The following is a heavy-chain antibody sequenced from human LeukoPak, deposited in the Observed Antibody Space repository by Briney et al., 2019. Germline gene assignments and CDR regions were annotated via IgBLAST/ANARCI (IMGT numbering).Heavy chain of an antibody. CDR3: ASLYNFAFDI. D-gene: IGHD1-20*01. CDR2: INHSGST. CDR1: GGSFSGYY. Sequence: TETLSLTCAVYGGSFSGYYWSWIRQPPGRGLEWIGEINHSGSTNYNPSLKSRVTISVDTSKNQFSLKLSSVTAADTAVYYCASLYNFAFDIWGQGTMVTVSS. V-gene: IGHV4-34*01. J-gene: IGHJ3*02.